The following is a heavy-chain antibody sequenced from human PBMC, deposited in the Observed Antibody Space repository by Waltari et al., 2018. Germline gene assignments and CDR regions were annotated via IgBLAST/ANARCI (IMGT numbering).Heavy chain of an antibody. Sequence: QVQLQQWGAGLLKPSETLSLTCAVYGGSFSGYYWSWIRQPPGKGLEWIGEINHIGSTNYNPSLKSRVTISVDTSKNQFSLKLSSVTAADTTVYYCASRRRTYDYVWGSYGWFDPWGQGTLVTVSS. CDR3: ASRRRTYDYVWGSYGWFDP. CDR1: GGSFSGYY. V-gene: IGHV4-34*01. D-gene: IGHD3-16*01. J-gene: IGHJ5*02. CDR2: INHIGST.